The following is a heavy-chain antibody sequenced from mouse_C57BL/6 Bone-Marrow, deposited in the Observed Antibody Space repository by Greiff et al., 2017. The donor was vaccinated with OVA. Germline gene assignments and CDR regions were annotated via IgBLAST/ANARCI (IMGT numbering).Heavy chain of an antibody. CDR3: TPSGFAY. Sequence: EVQLQQSGAELVRPGASVKLSCTASGFNIKDDYMHWVKQRPEQSLEWIGWIDPENGDTEYASKFQGKATITADTSSNTAYLQLSSLTSEDTAVYYCTPSGFAYWGQGTLVTVSA. CDR2: IDPENGDT. CDR1: GFNIKDDY. V-gene: IGHV14-4*01. J-gene: IGHJ3*01. D-gene: IGHD3-2*02.